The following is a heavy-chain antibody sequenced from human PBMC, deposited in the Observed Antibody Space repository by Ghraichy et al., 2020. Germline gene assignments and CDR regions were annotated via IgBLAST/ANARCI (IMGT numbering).Heavy chain of an antibody. D-gene: IGHD3-10*01. J-gene: IGHJ3*02. Sequence: GGSLRLSCAASGFTFSSYAMSWVRQAPGKGLEWVSAISGSGGSTYYADSVKGRFTISRDNSKNTLYLQMNSLRAEDTAVYYCAKDSHRLWFGDFRENPLDAFDIWGQGTMVTVSS. CDR1: GFTFSSYA. V-gene: IGHV3-23*01. CDR2: ISGSGGST. CDR3: AKDSHRLWFGDFRENPLDAFDI.